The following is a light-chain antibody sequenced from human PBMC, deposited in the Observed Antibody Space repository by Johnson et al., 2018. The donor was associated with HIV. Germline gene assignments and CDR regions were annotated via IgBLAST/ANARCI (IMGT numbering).Light chain of an antibody. Sequence: QSVLTQPPSVSAAPGQKVTISCSGSSSTIGNNYISRYQLLPGTPPKLLIFKNNERPSGIPDRFSGSKSDTSATLGITGLQTGDEADYYCGTWDNSLNTVGGFGAGTKVTVL. CDR2: KNN. CDR3: GTWDNSLNTVGG. CDR1: SSTIGNNY. V-gene: IGLV1-51*02. J-gene: IGLJ1*01.